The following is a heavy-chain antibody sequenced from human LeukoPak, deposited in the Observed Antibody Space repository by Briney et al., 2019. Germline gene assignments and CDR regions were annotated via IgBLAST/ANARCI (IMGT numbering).Heavy chain of an antibody. V-gene: IGHV3-48*03. CDR3: AREDIVATIGY. CDR2: ITGSGSTI. Sequence: PGGSLRLSCAASGFTFSSYEMNWVRQPPGKGLEWVSYITGSGSTIYYADSVKGRFTISRDNAKNSLYLQMNSLRAEDTAVYYCAREDIVATIGYWGQGTLVTVSS. J-gene: IGHJ4*02. D-gene: IGHD5-12*01. CDR1: GFTFSSYE.